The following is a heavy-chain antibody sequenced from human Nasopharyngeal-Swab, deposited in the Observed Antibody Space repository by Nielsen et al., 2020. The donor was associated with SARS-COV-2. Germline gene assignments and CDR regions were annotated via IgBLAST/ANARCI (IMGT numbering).Heavy chain of an antibody. D-gene: IGHD3-16*02. V-gene: IGHV3-30-3*01. CDR3: ARDKGYMSTFGGVIT. CDR1: GFTFSSYA. J-gene: IGHJ5*02. CDR2: ISYDGSNK. Sequence: GESLKISCAASGFTFSSYAMHWARQAPGKGLEWVAVISYDGSNKYYADSVKGRFTISRDNSKNTLYLQMNSLRAEDTAVYYCARDKGYMSTFGGVITWGQGTLVTVSS.